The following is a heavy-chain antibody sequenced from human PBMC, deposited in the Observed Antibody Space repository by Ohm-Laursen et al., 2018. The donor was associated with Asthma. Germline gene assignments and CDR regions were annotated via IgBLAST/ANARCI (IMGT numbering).Heavy chain of an antibody. CDR2: IYYSGST. J-gene: IGHJ4*02. CDR1: GGSISSGSYY. Sequence: TLSLTCSVSGGSISSGSYYWSWIRQHPGKGLEWIGYIYYSGSTYYNPSLKSRVTISIDTSKNQFSLKLSSVTAADTAVYYCAREVDVDTAMVTVSYFDYWGQGALVTVSS. CDR3: AREVDVDTAMVTVSYFDY. D-gene: IGHD5-18*01. V-gene: IGHV4-31*03.